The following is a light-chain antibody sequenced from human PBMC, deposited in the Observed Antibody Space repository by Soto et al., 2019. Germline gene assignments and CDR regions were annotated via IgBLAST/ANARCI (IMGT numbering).Light chain of an antibody. V-gene: IGLV1-47*01. Sequence: QSVLTQAPSASGTPGQRVTISCSGITSNIGSNYVYWYQQLPGTAPKFVIHSNNQRPSGVPDRFSGSKSGTSASLAISGLRSEDEADYYCAAWDDSLSAVVFGGGTKLTVL. CDR2: SNN. J-gene: IGLJ2*01. CDR1: TSNIGSNY. CDR3: AAWDDSLSAVV.